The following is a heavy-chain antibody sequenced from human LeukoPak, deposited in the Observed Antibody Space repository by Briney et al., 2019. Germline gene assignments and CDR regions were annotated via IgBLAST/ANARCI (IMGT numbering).Heavy chain of an antibody. CDR3: ARAKKRSGRSRNFYLDV. D-gene: IGHD1-26*01. Sequence: SETLSLTCTVSDDPINSGVYYWSWIRQPAGKGLERIGHIYISGTTTNSNPSLKSRVPISLDTSKNHFSLKLSSVPAADTAVYYCARAKKRSGRSRNFYLDVWRKGTTVTVSS. CDR2: IYISGTTT. V-gene: IGHV4-61*09. J-gene: IGHJ6*03. CDR1: DDPINSGVYY.